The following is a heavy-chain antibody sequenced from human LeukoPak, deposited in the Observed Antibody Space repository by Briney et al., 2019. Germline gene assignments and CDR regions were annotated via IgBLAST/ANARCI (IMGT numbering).Heavy chain of an antibody. CDR3: ARDPGGTDRYYFDY. CDR2: IYYSGST. D-gene: IGHD2-15*01. J-gene: IGHJ4*02. CDR1: GGSISSYY. Sequence: SETLSLTCTVSGGSISSYYWSWIRQPPGKGLEWIGYIYYSGSTNYNPSLKSRVTISVDTSKNQFSLKLSSVTAADTAVYYCARDPGGTDRYYFDYWGQGTLVTVSS. V-gene: IGHV4-59*01.